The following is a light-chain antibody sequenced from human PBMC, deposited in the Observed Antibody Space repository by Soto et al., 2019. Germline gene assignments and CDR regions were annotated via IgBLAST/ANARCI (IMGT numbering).Light chain of an antibody. V-gene: IGKV3D-20*02. J-gene: IGKJ1*01. CDR2: QNS. Sequence: ELVWTQSQGTLSLCPVEIATLSVSAIQSVSSSYLAWYQQKHGQAPRLLIYQNSLRAAGIKARFSASGSGTDFTLTIRSIETEDLAVYYCKKRSNWPRTGGKGTKVDIK. CDR1: QSVSSSY. CDR3: KKRSNWPRT.